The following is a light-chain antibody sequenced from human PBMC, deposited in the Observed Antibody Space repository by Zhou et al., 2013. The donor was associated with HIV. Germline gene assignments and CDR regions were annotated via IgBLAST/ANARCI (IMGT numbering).Light chain of an antibody. Sequence: IVMTQSPATLSLAPGETATLSCRASQSVSSHLAWYQKRPGQPPRLLIYDASNRATGIPARFSGSGSGTDFTLTISGLEPEDFAVYYCQQRTDWLLTFGGGTKVEMK. CDR1: QSVSSH. J-gene: IGKJ4*01. V-gene: IGKV3-11*01. CDR3: QQRTDWLLT. CDR2: DAS.